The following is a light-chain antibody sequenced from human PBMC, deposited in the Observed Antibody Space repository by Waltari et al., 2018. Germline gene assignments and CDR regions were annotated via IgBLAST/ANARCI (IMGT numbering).Light chain of an antibody. CDR1: QSVSSN. CDR2: GAS. V-gene: IGKV3-15*01. CDR3: QQYNNWPRT. Sequence: EIVMTKSPATLSVSPGERATLSCRASQSVSSNLGWYQQKPGQAPRLLIYGASTRATGIPVRFSGSGSGTEFTLTISSLQSEDFAVYYCQQYNNWPRTFGQGTKVEVK. J-gene: IGKJ1*01.